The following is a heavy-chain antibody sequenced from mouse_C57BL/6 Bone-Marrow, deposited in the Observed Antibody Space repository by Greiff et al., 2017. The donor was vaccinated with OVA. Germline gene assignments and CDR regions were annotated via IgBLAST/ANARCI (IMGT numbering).Heavy chain of an antibody. V-gene: IGHV5-9-1*02. J-gene: IGHJ3*01. CDR2: ISSGGDYM. CDR1: GFTFSSYA. D-gene: IGHD3-1*01. CDR3: TSDGGQLWLREAWFAY. Sequence: EVKVEESGEGLVKPGGSLKLSCAASGFTFSSYAMSWVRQTPEKRLEWVAYISSGGDYMYYAATVKGRFTISRDNARNTLYLQMSSLKSEDTAMYYCTSDGGQLWLREAWFAYWGQGTLVTVSA.